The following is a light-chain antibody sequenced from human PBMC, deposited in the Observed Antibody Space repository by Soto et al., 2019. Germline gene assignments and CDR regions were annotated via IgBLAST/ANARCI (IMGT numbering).Light chain of an antibody. Sequence: QSVLTQPAAVSGSPGQSITISCTGTSSDVGSYNLVSWYQQHPGKAPKLMISEGNKRPSGISNRFSGSKSGNTASLTISGLQAEDEADYYCCSFATSGTWVFGGGIKVTVL. J-gene: IGLJ3*02. CDR1: SSDVGSYNL. CDR2: EGN. V-gene: IGLV2-23*01. CDR3: CSFATSGTWV.